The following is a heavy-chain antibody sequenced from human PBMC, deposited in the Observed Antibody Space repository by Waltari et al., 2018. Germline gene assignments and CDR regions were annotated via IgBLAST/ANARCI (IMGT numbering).Heavy chain of an antibody. J-gene: IGHJ4*02. CDR1: GGSISSYY. Sequence: QVQLQESGPGLVKPSETLPLTCPVSGGSISSYYCSWIRQPPGKGLEWIGYIYYSGSTNYNPSLKSRVTISVDTSKNQFSLKLSSVTAADTAVYYCARRRTRDGLDYWGQGTLVTVSS. CDR2: IYYSGST. CDR3: ARRRTRDGLDY. V-gene: IGHV4-59*08. D-gene: IGHD4-17*01.